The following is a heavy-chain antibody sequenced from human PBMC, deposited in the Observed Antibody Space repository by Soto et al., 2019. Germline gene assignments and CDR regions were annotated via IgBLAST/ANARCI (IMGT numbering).Heavy chain of an antibody. CDR1: GYRFTTYY. V-gene: IGHV1-2*06. J-gene: IGHJ4*02. CDR3: ARDGNFAFRGYSFAFDF. Sequence: ASVKVSCKASGYRFTTYYIHWVRQAPGQGLEWMGRMNIDTGGTTYAQKFQGRVTMTRDTSISTAYMVVSSLKSDDTAMYYCARDGNFAFRGYSFAFDFWGQGTLVTVSS. CDR2: MNIDTGGT. D-gene: IGHD5-18*01.